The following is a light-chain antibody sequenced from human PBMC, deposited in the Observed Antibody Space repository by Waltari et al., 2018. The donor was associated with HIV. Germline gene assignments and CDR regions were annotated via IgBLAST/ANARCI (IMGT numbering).Light chain of an antibody. CDR3: QTWGTGIQGV. Sequence: QLVLTQSPSASASLGASAKLTCTPSSGHSSYAIAWHQQQPEKGPRYLMKLNSDGSHSKGDGIPDRFSGSSSGAGRYLTISSLQSEDEADYYCQTWGTGIQGVFGGGTKLTVV. CDR1: SGHSSYA. J-gene: IGLJ3*02. CDR2: LNSDGSH. V-gene: IGLV4-69*01.